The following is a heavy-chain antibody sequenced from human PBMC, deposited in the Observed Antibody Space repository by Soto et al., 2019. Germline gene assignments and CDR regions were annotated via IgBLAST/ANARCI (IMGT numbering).Heavy chain of an antibody. J-gene: IGHJ5*02. V-gene: IGHV4-34*01. CDR2: INHSGST. CDR1: GGSFSGYY. Sequence: SSETLSLTCAVYGGSFSGYYWSLIRQPPGKGLEWIGEINHSGSTNYNPSLKSRVTISVDTSKNQFSLKLSSVTAADTAVYYCARERGGYYGSGSYRIWFDPWGQGTLVTVSS. CDR3: ARERGGYYGSGSYRIWFDP. D-gene: IGHD3-10*01.